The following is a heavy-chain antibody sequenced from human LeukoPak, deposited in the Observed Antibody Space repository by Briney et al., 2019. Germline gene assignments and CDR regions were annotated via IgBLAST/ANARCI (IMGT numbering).Heavy chain of an antibody. D-gene: IGHD3-22*01. J-gene: IGHJ6*03. CDR1: GFTFSSYW. V-gene: IGHV3-7*01. CDR2: IKQDGSEK. Sequence: GGSLRLSCASSGFTFSSYWMSWVRQAPGKGLKWVANIKQDGSEKYYVDSVKGRFTISRDNAKNSLYLQMNSLRAEDTALSYCARVAYYYDSSTPLHHYYYYMDVWGKGTTVTVS. CDR3: ARVAYYYDSSTPLHHYYYYMDV.